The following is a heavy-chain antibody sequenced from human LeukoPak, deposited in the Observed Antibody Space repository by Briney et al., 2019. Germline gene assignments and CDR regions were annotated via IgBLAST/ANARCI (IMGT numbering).Heavy chain of an antibody. Sequence: PSETLSLTCTVSGVSISSYYWTWIRRPPEKGLEWIGYIYYSGSTNYNPSLKSRVPISVDTSKKQLSLNMISLTAADTAVYYCARVRPWGSEWYFDLWGRGTLVTVSS. J-gene: IGHJ2*01. CDR3: ARVRPWGSEWYFDL. D-gene: IGHD7-27*01. V-gene: IGHV4-59*01. CDR2: IYYSGST. CDR1: GVSISSYY.